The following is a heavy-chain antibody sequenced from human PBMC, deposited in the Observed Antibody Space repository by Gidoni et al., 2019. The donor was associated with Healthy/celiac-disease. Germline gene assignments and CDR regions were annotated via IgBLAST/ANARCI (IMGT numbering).Heavy chain of an antibody. D-gene: IGHD2-8*01. CDR3: ASHFHCTNGVCYPDAFDI. Sequence: EVQLVESGGGLVQPGGSLRLSCAASGFTFSSYWMSWVRQAPGKGLEWVANIKQDGSEKYYVDSVKGRFTISRDNAKNSLYLQMNSLRAEDTAVYYCASHFHCTNGVCYPDAFDIWGQGTMVTVSS. CDR1: GFTFSSYW. J-gene: IGHJ3*02. V-gene: IGHV3-7*03. CDR2: IKQDGSEK.